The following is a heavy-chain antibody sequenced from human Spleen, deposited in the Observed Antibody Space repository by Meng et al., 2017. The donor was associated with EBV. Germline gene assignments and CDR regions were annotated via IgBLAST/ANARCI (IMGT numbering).Heavy chain of an antibody. D-gene: IGHD4-17*01. CDR1: GYTFSSHA. CDR3: ARAAATVDF. Sequence: GRRVRLGEEVKKPAASVKVSRKASGYTFSSHALHWVRQAPGQRLEWMGWINGNNGSTKYSQKFQGRLTMTKDTSTSTAYMELRSLRSDDTAVYYCARAAATVDFWGQGTLVTVSS. J-gene: IGHJ4*02. CDR2: INGNNGST. V-gene: IGHV1-3*01.